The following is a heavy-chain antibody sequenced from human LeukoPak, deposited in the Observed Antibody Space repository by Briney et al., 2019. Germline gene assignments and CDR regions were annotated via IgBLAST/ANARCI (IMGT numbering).Heavy chain of an antibody. Sequence: SVKVSCKTPGGTFNSNAINWVRQAPGQGLEWMGGIIPLLGTKNYARKVQGRVTMTTDTSTSTAYMELRSLRSDDTAVYYCAYDSSGYHKWFDPWGQGTLVTVSS. V-gene: IGHV1-69*05. CDR2: IIPLLGTK. CDR3: AYDSSGYHKWFDP. J-gene: IGHJ5*02. D-gene: IGHD3-22*01. CDR1: GGTFNSNA.